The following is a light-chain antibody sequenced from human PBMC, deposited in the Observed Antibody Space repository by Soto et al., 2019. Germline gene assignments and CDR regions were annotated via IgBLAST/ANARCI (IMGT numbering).Light chain of an antibody. J-gene: IGKJ5*01. Sequence: EIGVTQSPATLSLSPRERATLSCRASQSVSSYLAWYQQKPGQAPRLLIYDASNRATGIPARFSGSGSGTDFTLTISSLEPEDFAVYYCQQRSNWPITFGQGTRLEIK. V-gene: IGKV3-11*01. CDR3: QQRSNWPIT. CDR2: DAS. CDR1: QSVSSY.